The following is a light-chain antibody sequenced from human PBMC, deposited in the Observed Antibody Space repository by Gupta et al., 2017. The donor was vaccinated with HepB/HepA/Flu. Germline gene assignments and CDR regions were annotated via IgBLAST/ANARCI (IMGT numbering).Light chain of an antibody. J-gene: IGKJ4*01. CDR3: QQDSSSVLT. Sequence: EIVLTQSPGTLSLSPGERATLSCRASQSVRYNYIAWYQQKPGQAPRLLIHGISSRAPGIPDRFSGSGSGTDYTLSINGLAPEDSAVYYCQQDSSSVLTFGGGSKVEIK. CDR1: QSVRYNY. V-gene: IGKV3-20*01. CDR2: GIS.